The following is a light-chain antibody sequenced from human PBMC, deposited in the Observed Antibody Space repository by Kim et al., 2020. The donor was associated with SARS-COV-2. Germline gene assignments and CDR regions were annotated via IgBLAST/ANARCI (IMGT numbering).Light chain of an antibody. J-gene: IGLJ2*01. Sequence: QSASVSGSPGQSITISCTGTNSDVGTYNYVSWYQQYPGKAPKLLLYDVIKRPSGVSNRFSGSKSANTASLTTSGLQAEDEANYYCSSYTSSHFLVFGGGTQLTVL. CDR2: DVI. V-gene: IGLV2-14*03. CDR3: SSYTSSHFLV. CDR1: NSDVGTYNY.